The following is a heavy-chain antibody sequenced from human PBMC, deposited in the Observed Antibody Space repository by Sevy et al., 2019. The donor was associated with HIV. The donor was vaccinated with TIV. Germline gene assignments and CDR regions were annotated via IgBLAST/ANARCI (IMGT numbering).Heavy chain of an antibody. J-gene: IGHJ4*02. D-gene: IGHD3-10*01. CDR2: ISSSGTII. CDR1: GLNVSDYF. V-gene: IGHV3-11*01. CDR3: ARDLASGSFFSLYFDY. Sequence: GWSLRLSCAASGLNVSDYFMSWIRQAPGKQPAWVSYISSSGTIIYYEDSLKGRLTSSRDNAKNSLYLQMNSLRAEDTAIYYCARDLASGSFFSLYFDYWGQGTLVTVSS.